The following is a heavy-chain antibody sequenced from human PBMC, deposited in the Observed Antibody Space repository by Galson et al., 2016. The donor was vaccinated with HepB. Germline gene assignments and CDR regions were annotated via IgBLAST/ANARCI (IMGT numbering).Heavy chain of an antibody. CDR3: ARDRITGTNMDY. D-gene: IGHD1-7*01. CDR1: GFSLSWYW. V-gene: IGHV3-7*01. Sequence: SLRLSCAASGFSLSWYWMTWVRQAPGKGLEWVASIKQDGSEEYYEDSVKGRFTISRDDAHNSLYLQMSSLRAEDTAVYYCARDRITGTNMDYWGQGTLVTVSS. CDR2: IKQDGSEE. J-gene: IGHJ4*02.